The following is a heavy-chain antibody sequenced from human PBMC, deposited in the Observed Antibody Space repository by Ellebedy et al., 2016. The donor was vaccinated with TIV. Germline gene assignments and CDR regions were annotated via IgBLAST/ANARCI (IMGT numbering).Heavy chain of an antibody. CDR1: SGSISGGNYY. J-gene: IGHJ4*02. V-gene: IGHV4-61*02. CDR3: ARYSDPYFDY. D-gene: IGHD2-15*01. CDR2: IYASGST. Sequence: SETLSLTXTVSSGSISGGNYYWSWIRQPAGKGLEWIGRIYASGSTTTYNSSLRSRVTMSVDTSRNQFSLKLSSVTAADTAVYYCARYSDPYFDYWGQGMMVTVSS.